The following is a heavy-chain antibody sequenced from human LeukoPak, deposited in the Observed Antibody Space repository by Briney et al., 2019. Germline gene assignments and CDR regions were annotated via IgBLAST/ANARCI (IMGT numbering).Heavy chain of an antibody. Sequence: GASVKVSCKAFGYTFTGYYMHWVRQAPGQGLEWMGGIIPIFGTANYAQKFQGRVTITADKSTSTAYMELSSLRSEDTAVYYCARDERYYDFWSGYGDYYYYYMDVWGKGTTVTVSS. CDR2: IIPIFGTA. V-gene: IGHV1-69*06. J-gene: IGHJ6*03. CDR3: ARDERYYDFWSGYGDYYYYYMDV. CDR1: GYTFTGYY. D-gene: IGHD3-3*01.